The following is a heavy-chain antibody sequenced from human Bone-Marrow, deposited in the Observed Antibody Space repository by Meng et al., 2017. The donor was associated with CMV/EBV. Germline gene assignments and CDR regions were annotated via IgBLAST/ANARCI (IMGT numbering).Heavy chain of an antibody. Sequence: GESLKISCAASGFTFSSYSMNWVRQAPGKGLEWVSSISSSSSYIYYADSVKGRFTISRDNAKNSLYLQMNSLRAEDTAVYYCARDHYYDSSGYSNAFDIWGQGTIVTVSS. CDR2: ISSSSSYI. CDR1: GFTFSSYS. CDR3: ARDHYYDSSGYSNAFDI. V-gene: IGHV3-21*01. J-gene: IGHJ3*02. D-gene: IGHD3-22*01.